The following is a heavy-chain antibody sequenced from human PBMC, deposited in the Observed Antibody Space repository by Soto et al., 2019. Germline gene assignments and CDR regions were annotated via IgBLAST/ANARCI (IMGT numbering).Heavy chain of an antibody. V-gene: IGHV3-33*01. CDR3: ARVASSSWYGGYYYYGMDV. CDR2: IWYDGSNK. J-gene: IGHJ6*02. D-gene: IGHD6-13*01. CDR1: GFTFSSYG. Sequence: PGGSLRLSCAASGFTFSSYGMHWVRQAPGKGLEWVAVIWYDGSNKYYADSVKGRFTISRDNSKNTLYLQMNSLRAEDTAVYYCARVASSSWYGGYYYYGMDVWGQGTTVTVSS.